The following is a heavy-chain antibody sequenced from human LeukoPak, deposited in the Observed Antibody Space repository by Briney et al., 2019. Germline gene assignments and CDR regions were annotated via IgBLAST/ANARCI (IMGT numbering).Heavy chain of an antibody. Sequence: PSETLSLTCTVSGGSISGYYWSWIRQAPGKGLDWIGNIYYSGSTNYNPSLKSRVTVSVDTSKNQFPLKLSSVTAADTAVYYCARHGTLGSTTYPLDYWGQGTLVTVSS. J-gene: IGHJ4*02. CDR2: IYYSGST. CDR3: ARHGTLGSTTYPLDY. V-gene: IGHV4-59*08. D-gene: IGHD1-26*01. CDR1: GGSISGYY.